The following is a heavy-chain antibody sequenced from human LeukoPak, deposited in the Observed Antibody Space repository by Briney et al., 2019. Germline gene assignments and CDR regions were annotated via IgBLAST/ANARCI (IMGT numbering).Heavy chain of an antibody. CDR3: AGGRADWLFFAFDI. J-gene: IGHJ3*02. CDR2: IYYSGST. CDR1: GGSISSYY. V-gene: IGHV4-59*01. Sequence: KPSETLSLTCTVSGGSISSYYWSWIRQPPGKGLEWIGYIYYSGSTNYNPSLKSRVTISVDTSKNQFSLKLSSVTAADTAVYYCAGGRADWLFFAFDIWGQGTMVTVSS. D-gene: IGHD3-9*01.